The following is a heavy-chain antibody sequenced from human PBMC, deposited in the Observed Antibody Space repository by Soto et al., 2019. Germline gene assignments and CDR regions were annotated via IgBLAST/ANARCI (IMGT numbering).Heavy chain of an antibody. CDR1: GYTFTGYY. J-gene: IGHJ4*02. D-gene: IGHD2-15*01. V-gene: IGHV1-2*04. Sequence: ASVKVSCKASGYTFTGYYMHWVRQAPGQGLEWMGWINPNSGGTNYAQKFQGWVTMTRDTSISTAYMELSRLRSDDTAVYYCARSGYCSGGSCYMVSHWGQGTLVPVSS. CDR3: ARSGYCSGGSCYMVSH. CDR2: INPNSGGT.